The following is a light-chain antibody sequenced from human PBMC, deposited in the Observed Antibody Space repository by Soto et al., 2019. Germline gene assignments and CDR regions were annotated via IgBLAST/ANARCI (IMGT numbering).Light chain of an antibody. Sequence: DIQMTQSPSSVSASVGDRVTITCRASQGLSSWLAWYQQKPGKAPNLLIYAASSLQSGVPSRFSGSGSGTDFTRTISHLQPEEFATYYCQQANSFPPLTFGGGTKVEIK. CDR1: QGLSSW. J-gene: IGKJ4*01. CDR3: QQANSFPPLT. V-gene: IGKV1-12*01. CDR2: AAS.